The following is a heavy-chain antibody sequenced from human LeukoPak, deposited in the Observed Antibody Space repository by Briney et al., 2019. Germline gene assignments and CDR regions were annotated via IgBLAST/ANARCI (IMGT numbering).Heavy chain of an antibody. CDR2: INVDGTAE. V-gene: IGHV3-7*03. Sequence: GGSLRLSCAASGFTFSSYSMNWVRQTPGQGLEWVANINVDGTAEYYVDSVKGRFTISRDNAKNSLYLQMNSLRAEDTAVYYCARDPYRFAFDIWGQGTVVLVSS. CDR1: GFTFSSYS. CDR3: ARDPYRFAFDI. D-gene: IGHD1-26*01. J-gene: IGHJ3*02.